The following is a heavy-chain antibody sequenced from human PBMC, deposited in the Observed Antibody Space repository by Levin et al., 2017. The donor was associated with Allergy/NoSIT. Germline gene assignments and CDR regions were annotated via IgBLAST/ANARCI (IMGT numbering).Heavy chain of an antibody. CDR1: GGSISSSNW. CDR2: IYHSGST. D-gene: IGHD2-2*01. V-gene: IGHV4-4*02. CDR3: ARGWIVVVPASIGCWFDP. J-gene: IGHJ5*02. Sequence: SETLSLTCAVSGGSISSSNWWTWVRQPPGKGLEWIGEIYHSGSTNYNPSLKSRVTISVDKSKNQFSLKLSSLTAADTAVYYCARGWIVVVPASIGCWFDPWGQGTLVTVSS.